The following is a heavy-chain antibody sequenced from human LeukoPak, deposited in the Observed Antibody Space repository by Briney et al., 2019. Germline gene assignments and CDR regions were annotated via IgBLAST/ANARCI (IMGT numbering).Heavy chain of an antibody. D-gene: IGHD3-10*01. CDR3: ARRDYGSGSYPSSFDY. CDR2: IYPGDSDT. Sequence: GESLKISCKGSGYSFTSYWIGWVRQMPGKGLEWMGIIYPGDSDTRYSPSFKGQVTISADKSISTAYLQWSSLKASDTAMYYCARRDYGSGSYPSSFDYWGQGTLVTVSS. V-gene: IGHV5-51*01. CDR1: GYSFTSYW. J-gene: IGHJ4*02.